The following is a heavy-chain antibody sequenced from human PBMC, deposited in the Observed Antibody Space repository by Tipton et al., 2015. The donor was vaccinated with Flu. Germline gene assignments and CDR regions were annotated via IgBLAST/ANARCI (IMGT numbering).Heavy chain of an antibody. CDR3: ARGRPMEV. D-gene: IGHD1-26*01. V-gene: IGHV3-66*02. CDR1: GFTVSQNF. Sequence: AVSGFTVSQNFMNWVRQAPGKGLEWVSVMFSVGDTYYADSVKGRFSIARDNSKNMLYLQMNSLRDEDTAVYCCARGRPMEVWGRGTTVTVSS. J-gene: IGHJ6*02. CDR2: MFSVGDT.